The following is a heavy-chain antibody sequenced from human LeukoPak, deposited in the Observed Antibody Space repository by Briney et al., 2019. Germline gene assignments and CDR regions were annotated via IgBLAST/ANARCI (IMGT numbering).Heavy chain of an antibody. CDR3: ARAGELRYMDV. Sequence: GGALRLSCAASGFTFNDYYMTWIRQAPGKGLEWVSTIKHIGPTTYYADSVKGRFTISRDNAKNSLFIQMSSLRADDTAIYYCARAGELRYMDVWGKGTAVTVSS. V-gene: IGHV3-11*04. CDR1: GFTFNDYY. D-gene: IGHD3-16*01. J-gene: IGHJ6*03. CDR2: IKHIGPTT.